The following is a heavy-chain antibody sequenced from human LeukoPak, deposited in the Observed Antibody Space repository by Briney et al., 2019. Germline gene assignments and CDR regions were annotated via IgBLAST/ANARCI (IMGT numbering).Heavy chain of an antibody. J-gene: IGHJ2*01. CDR3: AKDMLFGPTVNVFDL. D-gene: IGHD4-17*01. V-gene: IGHV3-74*01. CDR1: GFIFSSHW. CDR2: INTNGAFT. Sequence: GGSLRLSCAASGFIFSSHWMHWVRQAPGKGLVWVSRINTNGAFTTYADSVKGRFTISRDNAKNSLYLQMNSLRAEDTALYYCAKDMLFGPTVNVFDLWGRGTLVTVSS.